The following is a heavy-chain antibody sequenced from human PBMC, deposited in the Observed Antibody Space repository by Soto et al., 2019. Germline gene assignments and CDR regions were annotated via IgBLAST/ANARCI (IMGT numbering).Heavy chain of an antibody. CDR2: ISYDGSNK. CDR3: GKDRGDILTGYYDAFDI. V-gene: IGHV3-30*18. J-gene: IGHJ3*02. D-gene: IGHD3-9*01. CDR1: GFTFSSYG. Sequence: GGSLRLSCAASGFTFSSYGMHWVRQAPGKGLEWVAVISYDGSNKYYADSVKGRFTISRDNSKNTLYLQMNSLRAEDTAVYYCGKDRGDILTGYYDAFDIWGQGTRVTVSS.